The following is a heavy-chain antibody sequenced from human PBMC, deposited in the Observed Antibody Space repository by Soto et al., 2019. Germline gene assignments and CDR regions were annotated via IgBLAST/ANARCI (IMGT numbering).Heavy chain of an antibody. D-gene: IGHD3-3*01. V-gene: IGHV3-30-3*01. CDR3: ARGGTTPNTYYDFWSGPDY. J-gene: IGHJ4*02. Sequence: QVQLVESGGGVVQPGRSLRLSCAASGFTFSSYAMHWVSQAPGKGLEWVAVISYDGSNKYYADSVKGRFTISRDNCKNTLYLQMNSLRAEDTAVYYCARGGTTPNTYYDFWSGPDYWGQGTLVTVSS. CDR2: ISYDGSNK. CDR1: GFTFSSYA.